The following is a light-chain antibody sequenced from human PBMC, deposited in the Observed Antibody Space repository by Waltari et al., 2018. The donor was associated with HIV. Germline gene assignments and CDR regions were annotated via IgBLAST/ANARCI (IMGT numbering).Light chain of an antibody. CDR1: QSVTSSY. CDR2: GTS. J-gene: IGKJ2*01. Sequence: EIVLTQSPGTLSLSPGDRATLSCRASQSVTSSYLAWYQQTPGQTPRLLIYGTSNRATGIPDRFSGSGSGTDFTLTISRLDPEDVAVYYCQQYGSSSYTFGQGTKLEIK. V-gene: IGKV3-20*01. CDR3: QQYGSSSYT.